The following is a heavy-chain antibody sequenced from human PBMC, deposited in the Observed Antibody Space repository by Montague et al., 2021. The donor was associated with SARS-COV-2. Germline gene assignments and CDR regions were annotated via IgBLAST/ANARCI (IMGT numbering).Heavy chain of an antibody. Sequence: SETLSLTCSVSGGSISDYYWNWTRQPPGKGLEWIGYIYYYTGNTNYNPSLQSRVTISPDTSKNQFSLNLRSVTAADTALYFCARGTGYDYYFDCWGLGTLVTVSS. D-gene: IGHD5-12*01. J-gene: IGHJ4*02. CDR3: ARGTGYDYYFDC. CDR1: GGSISDYY. V-gene: IGHV4-59*01. CDR2: IYYYTGNT.